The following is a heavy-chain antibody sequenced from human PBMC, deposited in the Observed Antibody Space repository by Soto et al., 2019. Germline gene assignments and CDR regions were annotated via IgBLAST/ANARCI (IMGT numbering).Heavy chain of an antibody. CDR2: IYYSGST. CDR1: GGSISSGDYY. Sequence: PSETLSLTCTVSGGSISSGDYYWSWIRQPPGKGLEWIGYIYYSGSTYYNPSLKSRVTISVDTSKNQFSLKLSSVTAADTAVYYCARVHYYDSSGYLDPYNWFDPWGQGTLVTVS. J-gene: IGHJ5*02. V-gene: IGHV4-30-4*01. CDR3: ARVHYYDSSGYLDPYNWFDP. D-gene: IGHD3-22*01.